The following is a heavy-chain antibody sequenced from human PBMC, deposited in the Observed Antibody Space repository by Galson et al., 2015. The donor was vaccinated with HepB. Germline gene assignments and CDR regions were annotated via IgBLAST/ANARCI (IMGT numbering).Heavy chain of an antibody. Sequence: ETLSLTCTVSGGSVNNYYWSWIRQPPGKGLEWIGNIYYSGSTNYNPSLKSRVTISVDTSKNQLSLKLSSVIAADTAVYYCAREAGSSWYYYYMDVWGKGTAVTVS. CDR1: GGSVNNYY. J-gene: IGHJ6*03. CDR2: IYYSGST. V-gene: IGHV4-59*02. CDR3: AREAGSSWYYYYMDV. D-gene: IGHD6-13*01.